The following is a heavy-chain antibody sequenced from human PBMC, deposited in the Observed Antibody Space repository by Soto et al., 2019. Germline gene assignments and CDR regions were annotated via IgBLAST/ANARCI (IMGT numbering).Heavy chain of an antibody. CDR1: GGTFSSNA. D-gene: IGHD2-2*01. Sequence: ASVKGTRKNSGGTFSSNAISWGRQAPGQRLEWMGGIIPIFDTANYAQKFQGRVTITADESTSTAYMELSSLRSEDTAVYYCARHDCISTSCYYYYYYSMDVWGQGTTVTVSS. V-gene: IGHV1-69*13. CDR3: ARHDCISTSCYYYYYYSMDV. CDR2: IIPIFDTA. J-gene: IGHJ6*02.